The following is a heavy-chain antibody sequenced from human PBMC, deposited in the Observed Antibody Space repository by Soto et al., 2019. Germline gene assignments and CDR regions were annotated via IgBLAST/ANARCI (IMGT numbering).Heavy chain of an antibody. CDR2: IKSKTDGGTT. CDR1: GFTFSNAW. Sequence: EVQLVESGGGLVKPGGSLRLSCAASGFTFSNAWMNWVRQAPGKGLEWVGRIKSKTDGGTTDYAAPVKGRLTISRDDSKNTLYLQMNSMKTGDTAVYYCTSPYDYDILTGYSYWGQGTMVTVSS. CDR3: TSPYDYDILTGYSY. V-gene: IGHV3-15*07. D-gene: IGHD3-9*01. J-gene: IGHJ4*02.